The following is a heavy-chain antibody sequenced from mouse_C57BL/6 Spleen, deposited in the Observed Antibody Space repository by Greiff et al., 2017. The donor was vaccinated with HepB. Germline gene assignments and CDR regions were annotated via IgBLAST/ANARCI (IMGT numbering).Heavy chain of an antibody. CDR3: STRAY. J-gene: IGHJ3*01. CDR2: IDPSDSYT. Sequence: QVQLQQPGAELVMPGASVKLSCKASGYTFTSYWMHWVKQRPGQGLEWIGEIDPSDSYTNYNQKFKGKATLTVDKSSSTAYMQLSSLTSEDSAVYYCSTRAYWGQGTLVTVSA. V-gene: IGHV1-69*01. D-gene: IGHD1-1*01. CDR1: GYTFTSYW.